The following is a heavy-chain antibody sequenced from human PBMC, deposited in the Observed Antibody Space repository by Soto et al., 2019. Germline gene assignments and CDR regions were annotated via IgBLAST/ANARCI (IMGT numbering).Heavy chain of an antibody. CDR2: ISAGGGSP. J-gene: IGHJ5*02. CDR3: VKHAEYQLVSWFDP. D-gene: IGHD6-6*01. V-gene: IGHV3-23*01. Sequence: EGELLESGGGWVQRGGSLRLCCAASGYSFSTYAMSGVRQAPGKGLEWVSCISAGGGSPFIADSVKGRFIISRDNAKDTLYLQMNSLTAEATAIYYCVKHAEYQLVSWFDPWGQGTLVTVSS. CDR1: GYSFSTYA.